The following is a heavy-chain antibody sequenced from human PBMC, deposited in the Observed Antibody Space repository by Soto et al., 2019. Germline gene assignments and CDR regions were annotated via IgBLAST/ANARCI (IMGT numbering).Heavy chain of an antibody. J-gene: IGHJ5*02. CDR1: GYTFTSAD. CDR2: MNPNTGNA. V-gene: IGHV1-8*01. D-gene: IGHD1-7*01. Sequence: ASVKVSCKAFGYTFTSADINWVRQPTGQGLEWMGWMNPNTGNAGYAQKFQGRVTMTRDTTISTAYMELTSLTSDDTAVYFCARDVIGTTDRFDPWGQGTLVTVSS. CDR3: ARDVIGTTDRFDP.